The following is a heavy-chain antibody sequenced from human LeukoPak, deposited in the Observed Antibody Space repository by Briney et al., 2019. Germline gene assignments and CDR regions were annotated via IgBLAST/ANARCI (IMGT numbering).Heavy chain of an antibody. CDR2: IYYSGST. J-gene: IGHJ4*02. D-gene: IGHD6-13*01. CDR1: GGSVSSGSYY. V-gene: IGHV4-61*01. Sequence: PSETLSLTCTVSGGSVSSGSYYWSWIRQPPGTGLEWLGYIYYSGSTNYNPSLKSRVTISVDTSKNQFSLKLSSVTAADTAVYYCARSWQLGYFDYWGQGTLVTVSS. CDR3: ARSWQLGYFDY.